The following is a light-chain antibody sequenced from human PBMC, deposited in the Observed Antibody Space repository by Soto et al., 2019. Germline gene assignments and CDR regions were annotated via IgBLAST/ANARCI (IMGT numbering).Light chain of an antibody. CDR3: QQYHTTPNT. Sequence: DVVMTQSPATLAVSLGERAAINCKSSQTLLFTSTNKNSLAWYQQKPGQPPKLLIYWASTRESGAPDRFSGSGSGRNFTLTISSLQAEDVAVYYCQQYHTTPNTFGHGTKLEIK. J-gene: IGKJ2*01. V-gene: IGKV4-1*01. CDR2: WAS. CDR1: QTLLFTSTNKNS.